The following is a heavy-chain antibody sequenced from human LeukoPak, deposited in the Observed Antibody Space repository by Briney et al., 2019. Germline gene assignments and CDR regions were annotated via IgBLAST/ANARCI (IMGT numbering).Heavy chain of an antibody. V-gene: IGHV3-11*01. CDR3: ARYARVFDY. J-gene: IGHJ4*02. Sequence: PGGSLRLSCAASGFTFSDYYMSWIRQAPGKGLECLSYISGSGADINYVDSVKGRFTISRGNTKNSLYLQMDNLRAEDTAAYYCARYARVFDYWGQGTLVTVSS. CDR2: ISGSGADI. CDR1: GFTFSDYY.